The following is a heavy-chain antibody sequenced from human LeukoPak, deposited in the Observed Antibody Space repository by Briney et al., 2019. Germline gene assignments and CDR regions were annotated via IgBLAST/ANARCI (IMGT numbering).Heavy chain of an antibody. V-gene: IGHV3-23*01. CDR3: AKYGSGSYYST. Sequence: GGSLRLSCAASGFTFSKYAMSWVRQAPGKGLEWVSTISGSGGSTYYADSVKGQFTVSRDNSKNTLYLQMNSLRAEDTAVYYCAKYGSGSYYSTWGQGTLVTVSS. D-gene: IGHD3-10*01. CDR2: ISGSGGST. J-gene: IGHJ5*02. CDR1: GFTFSKYA.